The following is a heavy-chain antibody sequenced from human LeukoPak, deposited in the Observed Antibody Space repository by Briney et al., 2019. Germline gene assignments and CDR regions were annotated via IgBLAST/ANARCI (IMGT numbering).Heavy chain of an antibody. CDR2: INPRTGST. CDR3: AMSGYDPPKTFDY. V-gene: IGHV1-46*01. D-gene: IGHD5-12*01. J-gene: IGHJ4*02. CDR1: GYTFTSYY. Sequence: ASVKVSCKASGYTFTSYYIFWVRQAPGQGLEWMGIINPRTGSTSYSQKFQGRVTMTTDTSTSTAYMELRSLRSDDTAVYYCAMSGYDPPKTFDYWGQGTLVTVSS.